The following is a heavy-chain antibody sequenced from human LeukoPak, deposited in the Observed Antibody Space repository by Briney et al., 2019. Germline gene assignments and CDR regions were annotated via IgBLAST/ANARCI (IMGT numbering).Heavy chain of an antibody. D-gene: IGHD3-10*01. CDR1: GGSISSYY. Sequence: SETLSLTCTVSGGSISSYYWSWIRQPPGKGLEWIGYIYYSGSTNYNPSLKSRVTISVDTSKNQFSLKLSSVTAADTAVYYCARDSPPLGVRIGGFDPWGQGTLVTVSP. CDR3: ARDSPPLGVRIGGFDP. V-gene: IGHV4-59*01. J-gene: IGHJ5*02. CDR2: IYYSGST.